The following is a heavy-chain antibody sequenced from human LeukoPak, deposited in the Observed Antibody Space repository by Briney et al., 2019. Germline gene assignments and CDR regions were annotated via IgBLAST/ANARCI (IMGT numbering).Heavy chain of an antibody. CDR3: ARGGDYYDSSGRDAFDI. CDR1: GFTLSSYG. J-gene: IGHJ3*02. CDR2: ISYDGSNK. Sequence: GGSLRLSCAASGFTLSSYGMHWVRQAPGEGLEWVALISYDGSNKYYADSVKGRFTISRDNSKNTLYVQMNSLRADDTAVYYCARGGDYYDSSGRDAFDIWGQGTMVTVSS. V-gene: IGHV3-30*03. D-gene: IGHD3-22*01.